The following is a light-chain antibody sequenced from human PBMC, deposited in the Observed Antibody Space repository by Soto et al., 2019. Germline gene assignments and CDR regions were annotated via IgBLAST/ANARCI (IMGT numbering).Light chain of an antibody. CDR2: EVT. CDR3: SSYINTNTLV. CDR1: SSDVGGYNY. Sequence: QSALTQPASVSGSPGQSITISCTGTSSDVGGYNYVSWYQQHPGKAPKIIIYEVTNRPSGVSNRFSGSKSGNTASLTISGLQAEDESDYYCSSYINTNTLVFGGGTKLTVL. V-gene: IGLV2-14*01. J-gene: IGLJ2*01.